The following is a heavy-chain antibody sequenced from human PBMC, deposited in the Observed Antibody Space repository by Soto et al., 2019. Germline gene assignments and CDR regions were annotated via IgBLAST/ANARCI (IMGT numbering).Heavy chain of an antibody. CDR3: ARHTYYYDSSGYRYYFDY. CDR2: IYPGDSDT. J-gene: IGHJ4*02. CDR1: GYSFTSYW. V-gene: IGHV5-51*01. Sequence: HGESLKISCKGSGYSFTSYWIGWVRQMPGKGLEWMGIIYPGDSDTRYSPSFQGQVTISADKSISTAYLQWSSLKASDTAMYYCARHTYYYDSSGYRYYFDYWGQGTLVTVSS. D-gene: IGHD3-22*01.